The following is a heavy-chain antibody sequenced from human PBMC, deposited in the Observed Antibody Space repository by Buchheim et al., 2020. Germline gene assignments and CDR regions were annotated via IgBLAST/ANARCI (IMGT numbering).Heavy chain of an antibody. CDR1: GYTFTGYY. J-gene: IGHJ6*02. CDR3: ARERVVADCSSTSCYEWAYYYGMDV. CDR2: INPNSGGT. V-gene: IGHV1-2*04. Sequence: QVQLVQSGAEVKKPGASVKVSCKASGYTFTGYYMHWVRQAPGQGLEWMGWINPNSGGTNYAQKFQGWVTMTRDTSISTAYLELSRLRSDDTAVYYCARERVVADCSSTSCYEWAYYYGMDVWGQGTT. D-gene: IGHD2-2*01.